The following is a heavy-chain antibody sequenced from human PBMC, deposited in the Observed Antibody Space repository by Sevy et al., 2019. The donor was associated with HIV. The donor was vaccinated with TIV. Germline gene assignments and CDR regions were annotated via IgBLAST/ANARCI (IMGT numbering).Heavy chain of an antibody. CDR3: AKEWTLLSDWYGEFDY. V-gene: IGHV3-23*01. J-gene: IGHJ4*02. CDR1: GFTFTNYG. D-gene: IGHD6-19*01. Sequence: GGSLRLSCAASGFTFTNYGMHWVRQAPGKGLEWVSDISNSGANTYYADSVRGRFTVSRDNSKNTVYLQLNSLRAEDTAIYYCAKEWTLLSDWYGEFDYWGQGTLVTVSS. CDR2: ISNSGANT.